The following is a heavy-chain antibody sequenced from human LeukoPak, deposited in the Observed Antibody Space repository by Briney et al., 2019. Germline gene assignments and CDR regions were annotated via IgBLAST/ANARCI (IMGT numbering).Heavy chain of an antibody. D-gene: IGHD6-19*01. J-gene: IGHJ1*01. CDR1: GFAFNSYG. V-gene: IGHV3-33*01. Sequence: AGGSLRLSCAASGFAFNSYGMHWVRQAPGKGLEWVAVIWYDGSNKHYADSVKGRFTISRDNSKNTLYLQMNSLGVEDTAVYYCARDGIAVAGIAEYCQHWGQGALVTVSS. CDR2: IWYDGSNK. CDR3: ARDGIAVAGIAEYCQH.